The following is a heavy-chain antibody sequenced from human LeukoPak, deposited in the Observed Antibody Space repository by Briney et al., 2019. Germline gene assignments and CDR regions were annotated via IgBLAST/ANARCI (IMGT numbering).Heavy chain of an antibody. CDR3: ARGLSLSGYLDAFDI. J-gene: IGHJ3*02. V-gene: IGHV3-53*01. CDR2: IYSDGRT. D-gene: IGHD3-22*01. CDR1: GFTVSNKY. Sequence: GGPLRLSCAASGFTVSNKYMTWVRQAPRKGLEWVSLIYSDGRTYYADSVKGRCTISRDNSKNTLYLQMNSLRVEDTAVYFCARGLSLSGYLDAFDIWGQGTMVTVSS.